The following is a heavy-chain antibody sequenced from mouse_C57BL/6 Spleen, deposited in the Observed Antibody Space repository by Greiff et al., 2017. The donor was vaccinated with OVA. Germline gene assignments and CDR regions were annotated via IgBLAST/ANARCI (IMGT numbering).Heavy chain of an antibody. CDR2: IYPGSGST. D-gene: IGHD2-2*01. Sequence: QVQLQQPGAELVKPGASVKMSCKASGYTFTSYWITWVKQRPGQGLEWIGDIYPGSGSTNYNEKFKSKATLTVDTSSSTAYMHISSLTSEDSAVYYCAKEGTGSWFAYWGQGTLVTVSA. CDR3: AKEGTGSWFAY. J-gene: IGHJ3*01. CDR1: GYTFTSYW. V-gene: IGHV1-55*01.